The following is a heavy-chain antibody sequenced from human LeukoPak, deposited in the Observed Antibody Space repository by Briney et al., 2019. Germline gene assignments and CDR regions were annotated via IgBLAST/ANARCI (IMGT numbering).Heavy chain of an antibody. J-gene: IGHJ5*02. CDR3: AKDKIVGDGRWDFDH. CDR1: GFTFRSHA. Sequence: PGTSLRLSCTTSGFTFRSHAMHWVRQAPDKGLEWVAVISDDGNRKYHADSVQGRFTISRDNFKDSLFLQMNSLRPEDTALYYCAKDKIVGDGRWDFDHWGRGTLVTVSS. V-gene: IGHV3-30-3*01. CDR2: ISDDGNRK. D-gene: IGHD1-26*01.